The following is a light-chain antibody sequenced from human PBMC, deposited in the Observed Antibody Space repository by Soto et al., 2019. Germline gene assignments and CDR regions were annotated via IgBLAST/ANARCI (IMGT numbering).Light chain of an antibody. V-gene: IGLV2-11*01. CDR3: AAWDDSLNGYV. CDR1: NSDVGGYNY. CDR2: GVS. Sequence: QSALTQPRSVSGSHGLSVTISCTGTNSDVGGYNYVSWYQQYPGKAPKLMISGVSERPSGVPDRFSGSKSGNTASLAISGLQSEDEADYYCAAWDDSLNGYVFGTGTNLTVL. J-gene: IGLJ1*01.